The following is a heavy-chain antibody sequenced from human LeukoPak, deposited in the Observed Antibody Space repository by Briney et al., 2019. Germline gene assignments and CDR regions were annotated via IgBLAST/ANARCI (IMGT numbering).Heavy chain of an antibody. J-gene: IGHJ4*02. D-gene: IGHD2-21*02. CDR3: ARDPTSDCGGDCYWGY. V-gene: IGHV1-69*13. CDR2: IIPIFGTA. CDR1: GGTFSSYA. Sequence: SVKVSCKASGGTFSSYAISWVRQAPGQGLEWMGGIIPIFGTANYAQKFQGRVTITADESTSTAYMELSSLRSEGTAVYYCARDPTSDCGGDCYWGYWGQGTLVTVSS.